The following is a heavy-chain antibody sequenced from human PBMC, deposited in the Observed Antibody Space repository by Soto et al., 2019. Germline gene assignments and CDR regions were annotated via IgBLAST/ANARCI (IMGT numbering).Heavy chain of an antibody. CDR2: IIVGSGQT. Sequence: KVSRKTSGFSFSNSAVQWVRQARGQSLEWIGWIIVGSGQTKSAQNIQERLTITRHISTSTVYMELSSLNSEDTGGQYCAAELYEHGNSCHFDYWG. V-gene: IGHV1-58*01. J-gene: IGHJ4*01. CDR1: GFSFSNSA. CDR3: AAELYEHGNSCHFDY. D-gene: IGHD3-3*02.